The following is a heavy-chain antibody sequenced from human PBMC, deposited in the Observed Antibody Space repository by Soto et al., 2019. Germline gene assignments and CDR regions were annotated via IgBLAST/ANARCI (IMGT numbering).Heavy chain of an antibody. V-gene: IGHV3-11*06. CDR1: GFTFSDYY. J-gene: IGHJ4*02. CDR3: ARVPISRGSGWYDFDF. D-gene: IGHD6-19*01. CDR2: ISHSGTYK. Sequence: PGGSLRLSCAASGFTFSDYYMSWIRQAPGKGLEWVSYISHSGTYKNYADSVKGRFTISRDNAKNSLYLQMNSLRAEDTAVFYCARVPISRGSGWYDFDFWGQGTVVTVSS.